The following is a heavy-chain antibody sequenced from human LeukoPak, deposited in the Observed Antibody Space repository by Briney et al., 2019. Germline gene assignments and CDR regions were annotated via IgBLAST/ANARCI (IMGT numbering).Heavy chain of an antibody. J-gene: IGHJ4*02. Sequence: GGSLRLSCVASGFTISSYWMHWVRQAPGKGLEWVANIKQDGSEEYYVDTVKGRFTISRDNAKNSLYLQMNSLRAEDTAVYYCARRYFDYWGQGILVTVSS. CDR2: IKQDGSEE. CDR1: GFTISSYW. CDR3: ARRYFDY. V-gene: IGHV3-7*03.